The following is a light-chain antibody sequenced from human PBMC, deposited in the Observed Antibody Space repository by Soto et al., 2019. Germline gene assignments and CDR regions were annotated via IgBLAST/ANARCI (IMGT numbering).Light chain of an antibody. CDR1: QSVSSNY. CDR2: GAS. V-gene: IGKV3D-20*02. J-gene: IGKJ1*01. Sequence: EIVLTQSPGTLSLSPGERGALSCRASQSVSSNYVAWYQQKPGQAPRLLISGASNRATGTPDRFRGSGSGTDFTLTISRLEPEDFAVYYCQQRSNWPGTFGRGTKVDIK. CDR3: QQRSNWPGT.